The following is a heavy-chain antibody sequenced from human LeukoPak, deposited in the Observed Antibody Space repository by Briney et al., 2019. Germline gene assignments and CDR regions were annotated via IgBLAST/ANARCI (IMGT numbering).Heavy chain of an antibody. V-gene: IGHV3-23*01. CDR3: AKEEYGDYLKSITDY. D-gene: IGHD4-17*01. CDR1: GFTFSSYA. Sequence: GGSLRLSCAASGFTFSSYAISWVRQAPGKGLEWVSAISGSGGSTYYADSVKGRFTISRDNSKNTLYLQMNSLRAEDTAVYYCAKEEYGDYLKSITDYWGQGTLVTVSS. CDR2: ISGSGGST. J-gene: IGHJ4*02.